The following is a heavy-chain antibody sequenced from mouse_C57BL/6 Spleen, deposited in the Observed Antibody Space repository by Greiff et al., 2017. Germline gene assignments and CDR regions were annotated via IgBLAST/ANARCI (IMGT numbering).Heavy chain of an antibody. CDR3: AIPLYYDYAWLAY. CDR2: IHPSDSDT. Sequence: QVQLKQPGAELVKPGASVKVSCKASGYTFTSYWMHWVKQRPGQGLEWIGRIHPSDSDTNYNQKFKGKATLTVDKSSSTAYMQLSSLTSEDSAVYYCAIPLYYDYAWLAYWGQGTLVTVSA. J-gene: IGHJ3*01. V-gene: IGHV1-74*01. D-gene: IGHD2-4*01. CDR1: GYTFTSYW.